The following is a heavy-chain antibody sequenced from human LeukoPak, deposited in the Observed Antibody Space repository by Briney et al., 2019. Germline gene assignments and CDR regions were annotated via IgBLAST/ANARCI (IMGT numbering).Heavy chain of an antibody. D-gene: IGHD4-17*01. CDR3: AKRPSDYGDYVSYFDY. CDR2: IYSDSST. J-gene: IGHJ4*02. CDR1: GFTVSTNY. Sequence: PGGSLRLSCAASGFTVSTNYMSWVRQAPGKGLEWVSVIYSDSSTYYADSVKGRFTISRDNSKNTLYLQMNSLRAEDTAVYYCAKRPSDYGDYVSYFDYWGQGTLVTVSS. V-gene: IGHV3-66*02.